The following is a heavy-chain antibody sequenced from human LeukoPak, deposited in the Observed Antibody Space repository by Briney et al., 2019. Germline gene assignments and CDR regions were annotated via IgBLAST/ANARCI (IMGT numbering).Heavy chain of an antibody. J-gene: IGHJ4*02. CDR1: GFPFSSYW. D-gene: IGHD3-10*01. Sequence: GGSLRLSCAASGFPFSSYWMSWVRQAPGKGLEWVANINQDGSDKYYVDSVKGRFTISRDNAKKSLYLQMNSLRAEDTAVYYCGRVGAYYGSGSYSDYWGQGTLVTVSS. CDR2: INQDGSDK. CDR3: GRVGAYYGSGSYSDY. V-gene: IGHV3-7*01.